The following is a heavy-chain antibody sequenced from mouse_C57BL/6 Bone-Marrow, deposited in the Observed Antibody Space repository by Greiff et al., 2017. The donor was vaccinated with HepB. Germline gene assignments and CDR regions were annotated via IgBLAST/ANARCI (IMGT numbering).Heavy chain of an antibody. Sequence: EVKLMESGGGLVKPGGSLKLSCAASGFTFSSYAMSWVRQTPEKRLEWVATISDGGSYTYYPDNVKGRFTISRDNAKNNLYLQMSHLKSEDTAMYYCARDTTVVADYWGQGTTLTVSS. V-gene: IGHV5-4*01. CDR3: ARDTTVVADY. CDR1: GFTFSSYA. J-gene: IGHJ2*01. CDR2: ISDGGSYT. D-gene: IGHD1-1*01.